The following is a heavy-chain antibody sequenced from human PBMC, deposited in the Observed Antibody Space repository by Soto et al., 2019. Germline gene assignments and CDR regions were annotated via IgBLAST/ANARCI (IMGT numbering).Heavy chain of an antibody. Sequence: QVQLQESGPGLVKPSETLSLTCTVSGGSITSYYWSWIRQPPGKGLEWIGYIHNSGRTSYNPSLQSRVTISADVSKNQFSLDLRSVPAADTAVYYCARRWSGTDYWGHGTLVTVSS. CDR3: ARRWSGTDY. V-gene: IGHV4-59*01. J-gene: IGHJ4*01. CDR2: IHNSGRT. D-gene: IGHD3-10*01. CDR1: GGSITSYY.